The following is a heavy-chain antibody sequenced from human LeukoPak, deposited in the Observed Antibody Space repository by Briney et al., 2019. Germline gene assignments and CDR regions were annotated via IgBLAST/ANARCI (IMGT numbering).Heavy chain of an antibody. D-gene: IGHD6-13*01. Sequence: GGSLRLSCAASGFTFSSYWMHWVRQAPGKGLVWVSRISSDGSSTSYADPVKGRFTISRDNAKNTLYLQMNSLRAEDTDVYYCARDLFVSSFLLDYWGQGTLVTVSS. CDR1: GFTFSSYW. J-gene: IGHJ4*02. CDR3: ARDLFVSSFLLDY. V-gene: IGHV3-74*01. CDR2: ISSDGSST.